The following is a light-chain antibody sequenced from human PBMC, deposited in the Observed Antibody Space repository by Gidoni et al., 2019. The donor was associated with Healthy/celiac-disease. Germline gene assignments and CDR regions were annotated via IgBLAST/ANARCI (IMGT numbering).Light chain of an antibody. CDR3: QQSYSMYT. V-gene: IGKV1-39*01. Sequence: PMTQSPSPLSASVGDRVTLTCRASQSISSYLNWYQQKPGKAPKLLIYAASSLQSGVPSRFSGSGSGTDFTLTISSLQPEDFATYYCQQSYSMYTFGQGTKLEIK. CDR2: AAS. CDR1: QSISSY. J-gene: IGKJ2*01.